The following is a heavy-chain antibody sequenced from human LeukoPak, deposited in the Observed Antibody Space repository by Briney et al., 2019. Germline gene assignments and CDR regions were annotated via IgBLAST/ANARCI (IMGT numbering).Heavy chain of an antibody. Sequence: SQTLSLTCTVSGGSISSGGYYWSWIRQHPGKGLEWIGYIYYSGSTYYNPSLKSRITISVDTSKNQFSLNLSSVTAADTAVYYCARLIAAAGRNWFDPWGQGTLVTVSS. CDR1: GGSISSGGYY. CDR2: IYYSGST. D-gene: IGHD6-13*01. V-gene: IGHV4-31*03. J-gene: IGHJ5*02. CDR3: ARLIAAAGRNWFDP.